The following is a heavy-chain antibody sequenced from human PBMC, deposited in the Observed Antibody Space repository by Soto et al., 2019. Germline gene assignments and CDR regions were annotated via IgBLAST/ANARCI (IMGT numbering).Heavy chain of an antibody. CDR1: GDSVASNRAT. Sequence: PSQTLSLPCVISGDSVASNRATWNWARQSPSRGLEWLGRTYYRSKWRSDYSLSVNSRITINPDTSKNQLSLQLSSVTPDDAAIYYCVRGVDSSFDYWGQGTRGTVSP. V-gene: IGHV6-1*01. J-gene: IGHJ4*02. CDR2: TYYRSKWRS. CDR3: VRGVDSSFDY. D-gene: IGHD6-13*01.